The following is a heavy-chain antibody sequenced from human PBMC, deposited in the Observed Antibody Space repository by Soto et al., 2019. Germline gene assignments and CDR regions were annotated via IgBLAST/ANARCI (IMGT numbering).Heavy chain of an antibody. CDR2: IIPILGIA. Sequence: SVKVSCKASGYTFTSYTISWVRQAPGQGLEWMGRIIPILGIANYAQKFQGRVTITADKSTSTAYMELSSLRSEDTAVYYCARDRGIAAATIDYWGQGTLVTVSS. CDR1: GYTFTSYT. J-gene: IGHJ4*02. V-gene: IGHV1-69*04. CDR3: ARDRGIAAATIDY. D-gene: IGHD6-13*01.